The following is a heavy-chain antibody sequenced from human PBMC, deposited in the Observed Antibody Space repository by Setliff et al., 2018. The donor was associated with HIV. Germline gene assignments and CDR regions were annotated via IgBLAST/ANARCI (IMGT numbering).Heavy chain of an antibody. J-gene: IGHJ4*02. D-gene: IGHD6-6*01. CDR1: GFTFSDYY. CDR3: ARYSARYHPFFDY. CDR2: IYSSGNT. Sequence: GSLRLSCAASGFTFSDYYMSWIRQPPGKRLEWIGYIYSSGNTDYNPSLKTRATISLDTSRKQFSLRLSSVTAADTAVYYCARYSARYHPFFDYWGQGTLVTVSS. V-gene: IGHV4-4*09.